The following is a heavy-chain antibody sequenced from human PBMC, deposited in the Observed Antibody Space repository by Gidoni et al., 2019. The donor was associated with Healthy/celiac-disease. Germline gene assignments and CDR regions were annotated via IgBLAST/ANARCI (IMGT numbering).Heavy chain of an antibody. CDR1: GGPISSYY. Sequence: QVQLQDSGPGLVKPSVTLSLTCPVPGGPISSYYWSWIRQPPGKGLEWIGYIYYSGSTNYNPSLKSRVTISVDTSKNQFSLKLSSVTAADTAVYYCARAGRITIFDDAPSNWFDPWGQGTLVTVSS. CDR2: IYYSGST. J-gene: IGHJ5*02. CDR3: ARAGRITIFDDAPSNWFDP. V-gene: IGHV4-59*01. D-gene: IGHD3-3*01.